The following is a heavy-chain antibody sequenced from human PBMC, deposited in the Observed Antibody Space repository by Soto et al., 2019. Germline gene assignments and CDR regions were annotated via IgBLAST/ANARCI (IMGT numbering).Heavy chain of an antibody. Sequence: EVQLVESGGGLVQPGGSLRLSCAASGFTFSGDWMHWVRQAPGKGLVWVSHINNGGSVTSYADSVKGRFTISKDNAKNTLYLQMNSLRVEDTAVYYCARAAQCNYGGNSGFDYWGQGTLVTVSS. D-gene: IGHD4-17*01. CDR3: ARAAQCNYGGNSGFDY. CDR1: GFTFSGDW. J-gene: IGHJ4*02. CDR2: INNGGSVT. V-gene: IGHV3-74*01.